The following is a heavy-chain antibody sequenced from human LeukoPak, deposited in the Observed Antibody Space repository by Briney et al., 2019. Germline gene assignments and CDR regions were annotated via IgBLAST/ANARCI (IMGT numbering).Heavy chain of an antibody. J-gene: IGHJ4*02. CDR3: ATSHGSGSPVDY. D-gene: IGHD1-26*01. CDR1: GYTFTGYY. CDR2: INPNSGGT. V-gene: IGHV1-2*02. Sequence: ASVKVSCKASGYTFTGYYMHWVRQAPGQGLEWMGWINPNSGGTNYAQKFQGRVTMTRDTSISTAYMELSNLRSEDTAVYYCATSHGSGSPVDYWGRGTLVTVSS.